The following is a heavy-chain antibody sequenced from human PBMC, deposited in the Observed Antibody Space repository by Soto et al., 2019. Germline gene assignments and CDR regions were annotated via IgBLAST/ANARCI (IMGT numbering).Heavy chain of an antibody. V-gene: IGHV4-59*01. Sequence: QVQLQESGPGLVKPSETLSLTCTVSGVSINNYYWTWIRQPPGKRLEWIGAIYYTGSTTYNPSLMSRVTFSVDTSKNQFSLSLTSVTAADTAVYFCAKVVSGGHLDYWGQGTLVTVAS. J-gene: IGHJ4*02. D-gene: IGHD6-25*01. CDR2: IYYTGST. CDR3: AKVVSGGHLDY. CDR1: GVSINNYY.